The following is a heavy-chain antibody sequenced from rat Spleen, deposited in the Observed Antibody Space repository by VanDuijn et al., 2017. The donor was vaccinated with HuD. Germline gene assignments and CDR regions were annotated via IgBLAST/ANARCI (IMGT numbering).Heavy chain of an antibody. CDR1: GFNFNDYW. CDR2: INKDSSTI. Sequence: EVKLVESGGGLVQPGRSLKLSCAVSGFNFNDYWMDWVRQAPGKGLEWIGEINKDSSTINYTPSLKDRFTISRDSAHNTLYLQMSKLGSEDTAIYYCAREYTTDYYYFRLVMDAWGQGASVTVSS. J-gene: IGHJ4*01. CDR3: AREYTTDYYYFRLVMDA. D-gene: IGHD1-6*01. V-gene: IGHV4-2*01.